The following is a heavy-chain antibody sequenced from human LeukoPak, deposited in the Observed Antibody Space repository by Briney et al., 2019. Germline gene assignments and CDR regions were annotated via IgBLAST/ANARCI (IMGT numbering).Heavy chain of an antibody. Sequence: GRSLRLSCAASGFTFSTYAMHWVRQAPGKGLEWVAVISYDGSDKYYADSVKGRFTISRDNSKNTLYLQMNSLRAEDTAVYYCARDTLSDCWGQGTLVTVSS. CDR2: ISYDGSDK. CDR1: GFTFSTYA. J-gene: IGHJ4*02. V-gene: IGHV3-30*01. CDR3: ARDTLSDC.